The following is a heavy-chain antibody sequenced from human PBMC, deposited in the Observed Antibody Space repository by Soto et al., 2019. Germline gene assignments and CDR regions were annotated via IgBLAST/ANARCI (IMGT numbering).Heavy chain of an antibody. J-gene: IGHJ4*02. CDR3: ARDWDFDGDYGFDY. CDR2: ISSSSSTI. D-gene: IGHD4-17*01. V-gene: IGHV3-48*01. CDR1: GFTFSSYS. Sequence: GGSLRLSCAASGFTFSSYSMNWVRQAPGKGLEWVSYISSSSSTIYYADSVKGRFTISRDNAKNSLYLQMNSLRAEDTAVYYCARDWDFDGDYGFDYWGQGTLVTVSS.